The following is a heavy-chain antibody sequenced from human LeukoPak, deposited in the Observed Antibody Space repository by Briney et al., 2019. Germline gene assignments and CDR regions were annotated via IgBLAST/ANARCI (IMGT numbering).Heavy chain of an antibody. CDR3: ARGVSSGWYVFDY. CDR2: IKQDGSEK. D-gene: IGHD6-19*01. CDR1: GFTFSSYW. J-gene: IGHJ4*02. V-gene: IGHV3-7*03. Sequence: GGSLRLSCAASGFTFSSYWMSWVRQAPGKGLEWVANIKQDGSEKYYVDSVKGRFTISRDNAKNSLYLQMNSLRAEDTAVYYCARGVSSGWYVFDYWGQGTLVTVSS.